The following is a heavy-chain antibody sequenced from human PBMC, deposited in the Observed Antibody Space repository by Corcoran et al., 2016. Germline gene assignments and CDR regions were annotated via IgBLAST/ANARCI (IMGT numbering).Heavy chain of an antibody. CDR3: ARGPPYYYDSSGYYYGTNWFDP. J-gene: IGHJ5*02. D-gene: IGHD3-22*01. Sequence: QVQLVQSGAEVKKPGASVKVSCKASGYTFTGYFMHWVRQAPGQGLEWMGWINPNSGGTNYAQKFQGRVTMTRDTSISTAYMELSRLRSDDTAAYYCARGPPYYYDSSGYYYGTNWFDPWGQGTLVTVSS. V-gene: IGHV1-2*02. CDR2: INPNSGGT. CDR1: GYTFTGYF.